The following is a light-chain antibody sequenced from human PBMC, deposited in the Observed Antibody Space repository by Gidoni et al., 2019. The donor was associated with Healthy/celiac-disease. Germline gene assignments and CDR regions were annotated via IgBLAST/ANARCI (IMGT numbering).Light chain of an antibody. CDR2: QAS. CDR1: KLGDKY. CDR3: QAWDSSTAVV. V-gene: IGLV3-1*01. J-gene: IGLJ2*01. Sequence: SYELTQTPSVSVSPGQTASITCAGDKLGDKYAGWYQPKPGPSPVLVICQASKRPSGIPERFSGSNSWNTATLTISGTQAMDEADYYCQAWDSSTAVVFGGGTTLTVL.